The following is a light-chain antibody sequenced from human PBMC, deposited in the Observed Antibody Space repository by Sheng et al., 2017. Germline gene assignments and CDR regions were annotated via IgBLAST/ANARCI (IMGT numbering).Light chain of an antibody. Sequence: DIQMIQSPSSLSASLGDSITITCQASQDIATYLTWYQQRPTQGPKLLIYAASRLEPGVPSRFSGSGSGTHFTFTITNVQPEDVATYYCQQYYSTLEFTFGPGTKVDIK. J-gene: IGKJ3*01. CDR1: QDIATY. V-gene: IGKV1-33*01. CDR3: QQYYSTLEFT. CDR2: AAS.